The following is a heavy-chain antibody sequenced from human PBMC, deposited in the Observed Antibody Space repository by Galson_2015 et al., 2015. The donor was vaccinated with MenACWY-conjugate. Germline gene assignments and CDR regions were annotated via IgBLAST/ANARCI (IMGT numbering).Heavy chain of an antibody. J-gene: IGHJ6*03. D-gene: IGHD2-2*01. V-gene: IGHV4-59*01. CDR3: VRGRRGCNCCSGTATIFYYYYLDV. CDR2: IYYTGNT. Sequence: LSLTCTVSGGSISSDYWSWIRRPPGTGLEWIGYIYYTGNTKYNPSLKSRVTISVDTSKNQFSLKQGSVTAADTAVYYCVRGRRGCNCCSGTATIFYYYYLDVWGKATTVTVAS. CDR1: GGSISSDY.